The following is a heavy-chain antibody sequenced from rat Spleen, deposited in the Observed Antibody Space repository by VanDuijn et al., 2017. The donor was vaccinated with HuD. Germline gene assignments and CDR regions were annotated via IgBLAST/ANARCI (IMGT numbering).Heavy chain of an antibody. CDR2: ISYGDSSGGGGT. CDR1: GFTFSDYG. V-gene: IGHV5-29*01. J-gene: IGHJ2*01. Sequence: EVQLVESGGGLVQPGRSLKLSCAASGFTFSDYGVAWVRQAPTTGLEWVATISYGDSSGGGGTYYAESVEGRFTISRDNVKSTLYLQMDSLRSEDTASYYCVRHGYTRYYFDYWGQGVMVTVSS. D-gene: IGHD1-9*01. CDR3: VRHGYTRYYFDY.